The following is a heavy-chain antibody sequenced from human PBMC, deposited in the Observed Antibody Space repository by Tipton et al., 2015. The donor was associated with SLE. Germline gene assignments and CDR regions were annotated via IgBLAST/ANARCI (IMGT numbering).Heavy chain of an antibody. CDR3: ARHARYSYGYFDY. CDR2: IYYSGST. V-gene: IGHV4-59*08. Sequence: TLSLTCAVYGGSFSGYYWSWIRQPPGKGLEWIGYIYYSGSTNYNPSLKSRVTISVDTSKNQFSLKLSSVTAADTAVYYCARHARYSYGYFDYWGQGTLVTVSS. CDR1: GGSFSGYY. D-gene: IGHD5-18*01. J-gene: IGHJ4*02.